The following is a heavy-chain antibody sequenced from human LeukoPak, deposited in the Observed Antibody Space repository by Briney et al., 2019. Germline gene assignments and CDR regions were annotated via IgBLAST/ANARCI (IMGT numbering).Heavy chain of an antibody. J-gene: IGHJ4*02. D-gene: IGHD6-13*01. V-gene: IGHV4-34*01. Sequence: PPETLSLTCAVYGGSFSGYYWSWIRQPPGKGLEWIGEINHSGSTNYNPSLKSRVTISVDTSKNQFSLKLSSVTAADTAVYYCARPKAGPSSSWYRYWGQGTLVTVSS. CDR1: GGSFSGYY. CDR3: ARPKAGPSSSWYRY. CDR2: INHSGST.